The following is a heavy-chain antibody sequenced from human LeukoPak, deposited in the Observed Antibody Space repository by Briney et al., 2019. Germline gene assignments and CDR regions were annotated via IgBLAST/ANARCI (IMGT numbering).Heavy chain of an antibody. CDR3: EREAGGNSYDH. CDR1: GYTFTSYH. D-gene: IGHD5-18*01. J-gene: IGHJ4*02. CDR2: ISPNRGDT. Sequence: ASVKVSCMASGYTFTSYHVHWVRQAPGQGLECMGWISPNRGDTNYAQKFQGRVTMTSDTSINTAYMELSRLTSDDTAVYYCEREAGGNSYDHWGQGTLVTVSS. V-gene: IGHV1-2*02.